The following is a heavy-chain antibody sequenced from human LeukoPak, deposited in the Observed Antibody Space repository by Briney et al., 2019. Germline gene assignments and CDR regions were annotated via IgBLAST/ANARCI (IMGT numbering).Heavy chain of an antibody. D-gene: IGHD5-18*01. CDR1: GYSFTNYW. CDR3: ARHLRLWQNWFDP. V-gene: IGHV5-51*01. CDR2: IYPGDSDT. Sequence: GESLKISCTGSGYSFTNYWIGWVRQMPGKGPEWMGIIYPGDSDTRYSPSFQGQVTISADKSISTAYLQWSSLKASDTAMYYCARHLRLWQNWFDPWGQGTLVTVSS. J-gene: IGHJ5*02.